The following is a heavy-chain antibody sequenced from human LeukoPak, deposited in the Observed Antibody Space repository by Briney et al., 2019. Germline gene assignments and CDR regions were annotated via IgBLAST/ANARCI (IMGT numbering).Heavy chain of an antibody. CDR2: IYTSGST. CDR3: AREGVFGVVSFSGFDP. J-gene: IGHJ5*02. D-gene: IGHD3-3*01. Sequence: PSETLSLTCTVSGGSISSGSYYWSWIRQPAGKGLEWIGRIYTSGSTNYNPSLKSRVTISVDTSKNQFSLKLSSVTAADTAVYYCAREGVFGVVSFSGFDPWGQGTLVTVSS. CDR1: GGSISSGSYY. V-gene: IGHV4-61*02.